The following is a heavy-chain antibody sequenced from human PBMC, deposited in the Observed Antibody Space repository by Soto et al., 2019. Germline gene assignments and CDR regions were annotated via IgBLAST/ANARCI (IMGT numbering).Heavy chain of an antibody. Sequence: SETLSLTCTVSGGTISSYYWSWIRQPPGKGLEWIGCFYYSGSANYNPSLKSRVTISVDTSKKQFSLKLSSVTAADTAVYYCARGGWKLFDYWGQGTLVTVSS. CDR2: FYYSGSA. CDR1: GGTISSYY. J-gene: IGHJ4*02. CDR3: ARGGWKLFDY. V-gene: IGHV4-59*01. D-gene: IGHD6-19*01.